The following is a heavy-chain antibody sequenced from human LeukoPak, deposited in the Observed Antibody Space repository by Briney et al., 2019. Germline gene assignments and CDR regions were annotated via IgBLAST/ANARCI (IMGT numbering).Heavy chain of an antibody. Sequence: PGGSLRLSCAASGLTFSSQSMNWVRQAPGKGLEWVSYISSSSSTIYYADSVKGRFTISRDNAKNSLYLQMNSLRAEDTAVYYCARTLQWLVGSWFDPWGQGTLVTVSS. D-gene: IGHD6-19*01. J-gene: IGHJ5*02. V-gene: IGHV3-48*04. CDR3: ARTLQWLVGSWFDP. CDR1: GLTFSSQS. CDR2: ISSSSSTI.